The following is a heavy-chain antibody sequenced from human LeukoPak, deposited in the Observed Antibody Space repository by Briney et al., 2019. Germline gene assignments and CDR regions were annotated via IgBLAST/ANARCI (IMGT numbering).Heavy chain of an antibody. CDR3: SKESMTTPDY. D-gene: IGHD4-17*01. V-gene: IGHV3-23*01. Sequence: GGSLRLSCAASGFTFSSYAMSWVRQAPGKGLEWVSAISGSGGSTYYADSVKGRFTISRDNSKNTLYLQMNSRSAEDTPVYYCSKESMTTPDYWGQGTLVTVSS. CDR2: ISGSGGST. CDR1: GFTFSSYA. J-gene: IGHJ4*02.